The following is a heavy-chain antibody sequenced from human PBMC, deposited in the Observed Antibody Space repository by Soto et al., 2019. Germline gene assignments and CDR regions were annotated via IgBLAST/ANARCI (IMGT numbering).Heavy chain of an antibody. V-gene: IGHV3-7*04. CDR2: IKQDGSEK. CDR3: ARGGGLGYCSGGSCFHTPYYYYYYMDV. Sequence: EGSLILSCAASGFTFSSDWMSWVRQAPGKGLEWVANIKQDGSEKYYVDSVKGRFTISRDNAKNSLYLQMNSLRAEDTAVYYGARGGGLGYCSGGSCFHTPYYYYYYMDVWGKGTTVTVSS. D-gene: IGHD2-15*01. CDR1: GFTFSSDW. J-gene: IGHJ6*03.